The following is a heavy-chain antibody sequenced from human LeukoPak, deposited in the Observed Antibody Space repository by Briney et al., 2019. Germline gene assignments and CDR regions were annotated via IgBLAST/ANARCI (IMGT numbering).Heavy chain of an antibody. CDR2: IYHSGST. J-gene: IGHJ4*02. V-gene: IGHV4-30-2*01. D-gene: IGHD3-22*01. Sequence: PSQTLSLTCTVSGGSLSSGGYYWSWIRQPPGKGLEWIGYIYHSGSTYYNPSLKSRVTISVDRSKNQFSLKLSSVTAADTAVYYCARGRSAYDSSAYYYGNWGQGLLVTVSS. CDR3: ARGRSAYDSSAYYYGN. CDR1: GGSLSSGGYY.